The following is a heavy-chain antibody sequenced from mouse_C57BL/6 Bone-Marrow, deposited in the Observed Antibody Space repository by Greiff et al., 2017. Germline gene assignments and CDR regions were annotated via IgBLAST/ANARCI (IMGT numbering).Heavy chain of an antibody. CDR2: IYPRSGNT. D-gene: IGHD2-1*01. Sequence: QVQLQQSGAELARPGASVKLSCKASGYTFTSYGISWVKQRTGQGLEWIVEIYPRSGNTYYNEKFKGKATLTADKSSSTAYMEIRSLRSEDSAVYFCARSSMVTTGWGQGTTLTVSS. CDR1: GYTFTSYG. CDR3: ARSSMVTTG. V-gene: IGHV1-81*01. J-gene: IGHJ2*01.